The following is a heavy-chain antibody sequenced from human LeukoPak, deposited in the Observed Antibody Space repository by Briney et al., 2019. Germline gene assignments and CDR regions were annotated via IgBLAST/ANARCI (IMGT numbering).Heavy chain of an antibody. Sequence: PSETLSLTCAVYGGSFSGYYWSWIRQPAGKGLEWIGRIDTSGLINYNPSLKSRVTMSVDTSKNQFSLKLTSVTAADTAVYYCVRAGNYGVRGVISSDVWGQGTTVTVSS. CDR1: GGSFSGYY. V-gene: IGHV4-59*10. CDR3: VRAGNYGVRGVISSDV. J-gene: IGHJ6*02. D-gene: IGHD3-10*01. CDR2: IDTSGLI.